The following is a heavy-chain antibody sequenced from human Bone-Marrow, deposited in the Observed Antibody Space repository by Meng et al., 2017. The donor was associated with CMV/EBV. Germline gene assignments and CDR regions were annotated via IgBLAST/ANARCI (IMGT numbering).Heavy chain of an antibody. CDR2: NYTSGSN. CDR3: ARDDVSLYTSSSWYFDY. D-gene: IGHD6-13*01. CDR1: GVSSSSSY. Sequence: VQSQEPLPGLVPPPETPSHTRTVPGVSSSSSYWSWIRQPAGQGLEWIGRNYTSGSNNYNPSLKSRVLMSVDTSTNQFSLKLCSVTAADTAVYYCARDDVSLYTSSSWYFDYWGQGTLATVSS. V-gene: IGHV4-4*07. J-gene: IGHJ4*02.